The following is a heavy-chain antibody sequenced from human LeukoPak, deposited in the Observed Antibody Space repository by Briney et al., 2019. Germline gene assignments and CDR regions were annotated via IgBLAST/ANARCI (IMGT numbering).Heavy chain of an antibody. J-gene: IGHJ5*02. V-gene: IGHV1-18*01. CDR2: ISTDSGYT. Sequence: ASVKVSCKASGYTFTTYGICWVRQAPGEGLEWMGRISTDSGYTNYAQKLQGRVTMTTDTSMSTVYMELRTPRSDDTAVYYCARDILTGYNWFDPWGQGTLVTVSS. D-gene: IGHD3-9*01. CDR1: GYTFTTYG. CDR3: ARDILTGYNWFDP.